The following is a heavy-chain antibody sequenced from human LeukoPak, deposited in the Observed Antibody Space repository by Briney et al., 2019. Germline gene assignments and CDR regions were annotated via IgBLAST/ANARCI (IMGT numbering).Heavy chain of an antibody. CDR2: ISSSSSYI. V-gene: IGHV3-21*01. D-gene: IGHD6-6*01. J-gene: IGHJ4*02. CDR1: GFTFSSYS. Sequence: GGSLRLSCAASGFTFSSYSMTWVRQAPGKGLEWVSSISSSSSYIYYADSVKGRFTISRDNAKNSLYLQMNSLRAEDTAVYYCARDQPEEQLFSYYFDYWGQGTLVTVSS. CDR3: ARDQPEEQLFSYYFDY.